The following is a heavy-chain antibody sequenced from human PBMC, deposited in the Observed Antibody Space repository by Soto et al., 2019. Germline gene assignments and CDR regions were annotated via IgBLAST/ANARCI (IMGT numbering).Heavy chain of an antibody. J-gene: IGHJ4*02. Sequence: GASVKVSCTASGGTFSSYAISWVRQAPGQGLEWMGGIIPIFGTANYAQKFQGRVTITADESTSTAYMELSSLRSEDTAVYYCARGEWLVTFDYWGQGTLVTVSS. CDR3: ARGEWLVTFDY. CDR2: IIPIFGTA. D-gene: IGHD6-19*01. CDR1: GGTFSSYA. V-gene: IGHV1-69*13.